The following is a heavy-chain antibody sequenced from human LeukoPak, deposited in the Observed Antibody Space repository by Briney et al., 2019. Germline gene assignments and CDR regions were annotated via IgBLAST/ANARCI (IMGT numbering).Heavy chain of an antibody. D-gene: IGHD5-24*01. V-gene: IGHV4-61*05. CDR3: ARVRRDGYNLQEKYYFDY. Sequence: SETLSLTCTVSGGSTSSSSYYWGWIRQPPGEGLEWIGYIYYSGSTNYNPSLKSRVTISVDTSKNQFSLKLSSVTAADTAVYYCARVRRDGYNLQEKYYFDYWGQGTLVTVSS. CDR1: GGSTSSSSYY. J-gene: IGHJ4*02. CDR2: IYYSGST.